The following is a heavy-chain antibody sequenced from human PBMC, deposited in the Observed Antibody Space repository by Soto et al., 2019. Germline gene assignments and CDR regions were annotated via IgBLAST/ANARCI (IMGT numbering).Heavy chain of an antibody. CDR3: ARSRVEQWLENYYYYYGMDV. CDR1: GGTFSSYA. CDR2: IIPIFGTA. D-gene: IGHD6-19*01. J-gene: IGHJ6*02. Sequence: GASVKVSCKASGGTFSSYAISWVRQAPGQGLEWMGGIIPIFGTANYAQKFQGRVTITADESTSTAYMELSSLRSEDTAVYYCARSRVEQWLENYYYYYGMDVWGQGTTVTVSS. V-gene: IGHV1-69*13.